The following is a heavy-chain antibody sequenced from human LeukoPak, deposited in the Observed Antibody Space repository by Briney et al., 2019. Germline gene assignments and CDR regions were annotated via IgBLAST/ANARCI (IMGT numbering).Heavy chain of an antibody. J-gene: IGHJ4*02. CDR3: ARVGVTMVRGVDY. D-gene: IGHD3-10*01. CDR1: GFTFSSYS. V-gene: IGHV3-48*02. CDR2: ISSSSSTI. Sequence: GGSLRLSCAASGFTFSSYSMNWVRQAPGKGLEWVSYISSSSSTIYYADSVKGRFTISRDNAKNSLYPQMNSLRDEDTAVYYCARVGVTMVRGVDYWGQGTLVTVSS.